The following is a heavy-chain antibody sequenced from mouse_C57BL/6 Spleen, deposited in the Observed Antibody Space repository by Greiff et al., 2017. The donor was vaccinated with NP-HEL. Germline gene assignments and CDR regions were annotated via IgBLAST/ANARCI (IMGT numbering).Heavy chain of an antibody. Sequence: QVQLQQPGAELVMPGASVKLSCKASGYTFTSYWMHWVKQRPGQGLEWIGEIDPSDSYTNYHQKFKGKSTLTVDKSSSTAYMQLSSLTSEDSAVYYCARSTGTWGYFDVWGTGTTVTVSS. V-gene: IGHV1-69*01. J-gene: IGHJ1*03. CDR2: IDPSDSYT. CDR1: GYTFTSYW. CDR3: ARSTGTWGYFDV. D-gene: IGHD4-1*02.